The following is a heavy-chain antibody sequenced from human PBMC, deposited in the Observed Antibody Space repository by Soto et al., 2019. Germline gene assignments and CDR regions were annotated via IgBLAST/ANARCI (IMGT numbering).Heavy chain of an antibody. CDR1: GFTFSSYA. CDR3: AKGPLKTGGCFDP. V-gene: IGHV3-23*01. CDR2: TSGSGGST. Sequence: VGSLRLSCAASGFTFSSYAMIWVRPTPWKGLEWVSATSGSGGSTYYADSVRGRFTISRDNSKNTLYLQMNSLRAEDTAVYYWAKGPLKTGGCFDPWGQETLVTVSS. J-gene: IGHJ5*02. D-gene: IGHD3-16*01.